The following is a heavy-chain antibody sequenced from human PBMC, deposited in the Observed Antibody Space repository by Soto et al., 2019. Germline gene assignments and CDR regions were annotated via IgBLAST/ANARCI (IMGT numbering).Heavy chain of an antibody. V-gene: IGHV3-20*04. CDR3: ARPRKYCSSTSCYFDAFDI. D-gene: IGHD2-2*01. Sequence: PGGSLRLSCAASGFIFDDYGMSWVRQAPGKGLEWVSGINWNGGSTDYAESVKGRFTISRDNAKNSLYLQMNSLRGEDTALYYCARPRKYCSSTSCYFDAFDIWGQGTMVTVSS. CDR2: INWNGGST. CDR1: GFIFDDYG. J-gene: IGHJ3*02.